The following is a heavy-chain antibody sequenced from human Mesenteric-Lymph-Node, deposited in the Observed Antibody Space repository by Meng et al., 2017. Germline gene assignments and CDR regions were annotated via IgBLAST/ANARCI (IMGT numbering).Heavy chain of an antibody. CDR2: INADGGSP. CDR3: ICYSDGWY. D-gene: IGHD6-19*01. Sequence: GESLKISCAASGFLSNNYWHWVRQVPGKGLVWVSRINADGGSPVYADSVRGRFTISRDSAKNTLDLQMNGLSGEDTAVYYCICYSDGWYWGQGTRVTVSS. V-gene: IGHV3-74*01. CDR1: GFLSNNYW. J-gene: IGHJ4*02.